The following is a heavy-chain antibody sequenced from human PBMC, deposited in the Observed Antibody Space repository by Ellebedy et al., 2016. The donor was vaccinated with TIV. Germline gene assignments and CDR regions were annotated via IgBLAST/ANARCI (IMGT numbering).Heavy chain of an antibody. J-gene: IGHJ4*02. CDR3: VRDLHWSYFD. CDR1: GFTFSLNW. D-gene: IGHD1-26*01. V-gene: IGHV3-7*03. Sequence: PGGSLRLSCAASGFTFSLNWMYWVRQAPGKGLEWVANIKEDGSEEYYVDSVKGRFTISRDNAKNSPYLQMNSLRAEDTAVYYCVRDLHWSYFDWGQGTLVTVSS. CDR2: IKEDGSEE.